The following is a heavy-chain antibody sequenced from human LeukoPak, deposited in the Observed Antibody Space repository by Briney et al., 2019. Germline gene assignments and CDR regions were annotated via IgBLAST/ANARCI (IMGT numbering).Heavy chain of an antibody. Sequence: PSETLSLTCAVYGGSFSGYYWSWIRQPPGKGLEWIGEINHSGSTNYNPSLKSRVTISVDTSKNQFSLKLSSVTAADTAVYYCARRWLTYYYDSSGYYKGRSGYFDYWGQGTLVTVSS. CDR2: INHSGST. D-gene: IGHD3-22*01. V-gene: IGHV4-34*01. CDR1: GGSFSGYY. CDR3: ARRWLTYYYDSSGYYKGRSGYFDY. J-gene: IGHJ4*02.